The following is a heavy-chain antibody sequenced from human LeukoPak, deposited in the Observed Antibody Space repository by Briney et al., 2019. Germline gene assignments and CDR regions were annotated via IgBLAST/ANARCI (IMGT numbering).Heavy chain of an antibody. CDR3: ARSPPVVSSWYFDY. Sequence: SETLSLTCTVSGGSITNYYWSWIRQPPGKGLEWIGYIYYSGSTNYNPSLKSRVTISVDTSTNQFSLKLSSVTAADTAVYYCARSPPVVSSWYFDYWGQGTLVTVSS. V-gene: IGHV4-59*12. CDR2: IYYSGST. CDR1: GGSITNYY. J-gene: IGHJ4*02. D-gene: IGHD6-13*01.